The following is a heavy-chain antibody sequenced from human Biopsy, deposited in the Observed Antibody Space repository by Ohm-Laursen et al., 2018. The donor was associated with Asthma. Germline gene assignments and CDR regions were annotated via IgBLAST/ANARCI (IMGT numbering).Heavy chain of an antibody. D-gene: IGHD6-13*01. Sequence: AASVKVSCKVSGYTFIGCHIHWMRQAPGQGLEWMGRINPNSGGTNYAQKFQGRVTMTRDTSNSTAYMEVSRLRSDDTAVYYCARGQKSAGDRWFDPWGQGTLVTVSS. J-gene: IGHJ5*02. CDR2: INPNSGGT. CDR1: GYTFIGCH. V-gene: IGHV1-2*06. CDR3: ARGQKSAGDRWFDP.